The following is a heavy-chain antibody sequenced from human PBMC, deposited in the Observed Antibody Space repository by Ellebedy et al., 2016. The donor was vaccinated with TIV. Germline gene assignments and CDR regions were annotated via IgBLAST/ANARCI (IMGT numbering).Heavy chain of an antibody. CDR2: INYSGST. D-gene: IGHD6-13*01. V-gene: IGHV4-61*01. Sequence: MPSETLSLTCAVSGGPVSSGSYYWSWIRQPPGKGLEWIGYINYSGSTNYNPSLRSRVTISLDMSKNQLSLKVSSVTAADTAVYYCATGTAAAGSAYWGQGTLVTVSS. J-gene: IGHJ4*02. CDR3: ATGTAAAGSAY. CDR1: GGPVSSGSYY.